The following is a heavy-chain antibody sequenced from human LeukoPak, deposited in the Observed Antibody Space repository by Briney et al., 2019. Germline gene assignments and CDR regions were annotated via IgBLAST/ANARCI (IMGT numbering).Heavy chain of an antibody. CDR2: IYYSGST. V-gene: IGHV4-59*12. D-gene: IGHD3-9*01. J-gene: IGHJ6*03. CDR3: ARRGYDILTGYYYYYYYMDV. Sequence: SETLSLTCTVSGGSISSYYWSWIRQPPGKGLEWIGYIYYSGSTNYNPSLKSRVTISVDTSKNQFSLKLSSVTAADTAVYYCARRGYDILTGYYYYYYYMDVWGKGTTVTISS. CDR1: GGSISSYY.